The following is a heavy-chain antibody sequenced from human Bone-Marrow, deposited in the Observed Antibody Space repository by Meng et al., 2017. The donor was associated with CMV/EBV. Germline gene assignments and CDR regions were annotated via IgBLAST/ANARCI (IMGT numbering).Heavy chain of an antibody. CDR3: ARAPASYCSAASCVVLDY. V-gene: IGHV3-48*03. CDR2: ISSSGATT. D-gene: IGHD2-15*01. CDR1: RFTFSDNE. Sequence: GESLKISCAASRFTFSDNEMNWVRQAPGKGLEWVSYISSSGATTYYADSVKGRFTISRDNAKNSLYLQMNSLGAEDTALYYCARAPASYCSAASCVVLDYWGQGTLVTVSS. J-gene: IGHJ4*02.